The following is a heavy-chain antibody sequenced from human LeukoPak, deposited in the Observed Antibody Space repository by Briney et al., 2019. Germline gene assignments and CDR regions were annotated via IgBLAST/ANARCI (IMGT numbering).Heavy chain of an antibody. Sequence: GGSLRLSCAASGFTFSDYYMSWIRQAPGKGLEWVSYISSSGSTIYYADSVKGRFTISRDNAKNSLYLQMNSLRAEDTAVYYCAKVGDIVATIGAFDIWGQGTMVTVSS. CDR2: ISSSGSTI. D-gene: IGHD5-12*01. J-gene: IGHJ3*02. CDR1: GFTFSDYY. V-gene: IGHV3-11*01. CDR3: AKVGDIVATIGAFDI.